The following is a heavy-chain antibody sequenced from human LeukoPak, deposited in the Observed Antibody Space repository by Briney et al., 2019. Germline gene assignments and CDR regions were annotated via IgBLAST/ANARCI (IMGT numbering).Heavy chain of an antibody. CDR1: GGSISSYY. D-gene: IGHD6-19*01. J-gene: IGHJ3*02. V-gene: IGHV4-59*08. Sequence: SETLSLTCTVSGGSISSYYWSWIRQPPGKGLEWIGYIYHSGSTNYNPSLKSRVTISVDTSKNQFSLKLSSVTAADTAVYYCARCPSGYSSGWTCDAFDIWGQGTMVTVSS. CDR3: ARCPSGYSSGWTCDAFDI. CDR2: IYHSGST.